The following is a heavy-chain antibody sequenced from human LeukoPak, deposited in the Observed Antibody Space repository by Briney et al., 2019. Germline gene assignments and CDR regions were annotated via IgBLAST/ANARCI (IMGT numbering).Heavy chain of an antibody. Sequence: SETLSLTCTVSGGSISSGGYYWSWIRQPPGKGLEWIGYIYHSGSTYYNPSLKSRVTISVDRSKNQFSLKLSSVTAADTAVYYCARGGGLLELPKDWGQGTLVTVSS. V-gene: IGHV4-30-2*01. CDR2: IYHSGST. J-gene: IGHJ4*02. CDR3: ARGGGLLELPKD. CDR1: GGSISSGGYY. D-gene: IGHD1-7*01.